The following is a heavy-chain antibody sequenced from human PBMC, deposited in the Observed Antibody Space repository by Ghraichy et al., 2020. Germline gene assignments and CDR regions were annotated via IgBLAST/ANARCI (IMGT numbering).Heavy chain of an antibody. J-gene: IGHJ3*02. CDR2: ISSSSSYI. CDR1: GFTFSSYS. D-gene: IGHD3-10*01. V-gene: IGHV3-21*01. CDR3: ARENYYGSGSYDAFDI. Sequence: GGSLRLSCAASGFTFSSYSMNWVRQAPGKGLEWVSSISSSSSYIYYADSVKGRFTISRDNAKNSLYLQMNSLRAEDTAVYYCARENYYGSGSYDAFDIWGQETMVTVSS.